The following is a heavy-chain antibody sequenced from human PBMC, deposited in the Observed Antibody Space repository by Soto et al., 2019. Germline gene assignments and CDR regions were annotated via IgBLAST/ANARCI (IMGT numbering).Heavy chain of an antibody. J-gene: IGHJ4*02. CDR1: GYTFTSYY. Sequence: ASVKVSCKASGYTFTSYYMHWVRQAPGQGLEWMGIINPSGGSTSYAQKFQGRVTMTRDTSTSTVYMELSSLRSEDTAVYYCARGSPGNGDFVPEFDYWGQGTLVTAPQ. CDR3: ARGSPGNGDFVPEFDY. V-gene: IGHV1-46*01. CDR2: INPSGGST. D-gene: IGHD4-17*01.